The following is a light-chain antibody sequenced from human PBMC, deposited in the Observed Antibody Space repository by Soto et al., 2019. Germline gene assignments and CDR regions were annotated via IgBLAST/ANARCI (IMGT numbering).Light chain of an antibody. J-gene: IGKJ1*01. Sequence: EIVLTQSPDTLSLSPGERATLSCRASQSVDSNYLAWYQQKPGQAPRLLIYATSNRATGIPDRFSGSGSGPDFALTISRLEPEDFAVYYCQQYGSSSWSFGQGTKVDIK. V-gene: IGKV3-20*01. CDR3: QQYGSSSWS. CDR2: ATS. CDR1: QSVDSNY.